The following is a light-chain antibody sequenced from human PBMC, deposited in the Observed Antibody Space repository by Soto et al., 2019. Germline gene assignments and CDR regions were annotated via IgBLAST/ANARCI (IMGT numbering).Light chain of an antibody. CDR3: QQRSNWPRT. J-gene: IGKJ1*01. CDR2: XXX. V-gene: IGKV3-11*01. CDR1: QNISNY. Sequence: VLTECPYTLAVSPGKRATLSCRASQNISNYLSGYQHKPCXARMXLXXXXXNRATGIPARFSGSGSGTDFTLTISSLQPEDFAVYYCQQRSNWPRTFGQGTKVDIK.